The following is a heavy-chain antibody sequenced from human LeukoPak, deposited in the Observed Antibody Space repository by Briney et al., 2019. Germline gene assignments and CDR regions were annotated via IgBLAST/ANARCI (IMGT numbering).Heavy chain of an antibody. D-gene: IGHD3-22*01. CDR2: ISDYNGNT. CDR3: ARDGPDRAAWIDP. CDR1: GYTFSSYG. J-gene: IGHJ5*02. Sequence: GASVKASCKASGYTFSSYGISWVRQAPGQGLEWMGWISDYNGNTNYAQTDPGRVSMTTDPYTSKTYLELRSLRSDDTAVYDCARDGPDRAAWIDPWGQGTLATVSS. V-gene: IGHV1-18*01.